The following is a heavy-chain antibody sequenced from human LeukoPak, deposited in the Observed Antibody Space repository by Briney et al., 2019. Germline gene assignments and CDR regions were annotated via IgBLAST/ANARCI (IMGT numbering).Heavy chain of an antibody. CDR3: ARDRFYDFWSGYFFDY. CDR1: GYTFTSYG. J-gene: IGHJ4*02. V-gene: IGHV1-18*01. CDR2: ISAYNGNT. D-gene: IGHD3-3*01. Sequence: ASVKVSCKASGYTFTSYGISWVRQAPGQGLEWMGWISAYNGNTNYAQKLQGRVTMTTDTSTSTAYMELRSLGSDDTAVYYCARDRFYDFWSGYFFDYWGQGTLVTVSS.